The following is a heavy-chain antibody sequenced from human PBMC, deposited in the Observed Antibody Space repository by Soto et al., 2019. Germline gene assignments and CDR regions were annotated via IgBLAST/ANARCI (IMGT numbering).Heavy chain of an antibody. CDR2: IIPILGIA. CDR1: GGTFSSYT. Sequence: ASVKVSCKASGGTFSSYTISWVRQAPGQGLEWMGRIIPILGIANYAQKFQGRVTITADKSTSTAYMELSSLRSEDTAVYYCARGSRGHHCSGGSCYPLTHYYYYMDVWGKGTTVTVSS. V-gene: IGHV1-69*02. CDR3: ARGSRGHHCSGGSCYPLTHYYYYMDV. D-gene: IGHD2-15*01. J-gene: IGHJ6*03.